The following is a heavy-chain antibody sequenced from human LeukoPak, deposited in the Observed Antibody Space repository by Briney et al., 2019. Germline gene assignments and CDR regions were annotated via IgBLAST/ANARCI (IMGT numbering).Heavy chain of an antibody. CDR3: AISGSGTYYDEQFDY. CDR2: IYYSGNT. CDR1: GGSISSSSYY. D-gene: IGHD3-10*01. Sequence: SETLSLTCTVSGGSISSSSYYWGWIRQPPGKGLEWIGSIYYSGNTYYNPSRKSRVTISVDTAKNKFSLKLSSVTAADTAVYYCAISGSGTYYDEQFDYWGQGTLVTVSS. J-gene: IGHJ4*02. V-gene: IGHV4-39*01.